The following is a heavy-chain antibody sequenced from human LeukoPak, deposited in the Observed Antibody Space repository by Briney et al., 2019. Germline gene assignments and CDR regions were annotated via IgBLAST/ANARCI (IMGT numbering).Heavy chain of an antibody. CDR2: ISGSGGST. J-gene: IGHJ4*02. D-gene: IGHD1-20*01. V-gene: IGHV3-23*01. CDR3: ASALRGYNWNGSLDY. Sequence: GGSLRLSCAASGFNFSSYAMSWVRQAPGKGLEWVSAISGSGGSTYYADSVKGRFTISRDNYKNTLYLQMNSLRAEDTAVYYCASALRGYNWNGSLDYWGQGTLVTVSS. CDR1: GFNFSSYA.